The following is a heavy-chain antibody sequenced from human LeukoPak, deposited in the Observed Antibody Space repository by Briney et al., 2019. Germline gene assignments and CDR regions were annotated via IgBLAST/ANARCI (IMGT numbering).Heavy chain of an antibody. CDR1: GGSISSRSYY. Sequence: SETLSLTCSISGGSISSRSYYWGWIRQPPGKGLEWIGSIYHSGTTYYNPSLKSRVTISVDTSKNQFSLNLSSVTAADTAVYYCARGDCSSTICYSPMDVWGKGTTVTVSS. J-gene: IGHJ6*03. CDR3: ARGDCSSTICYSPMDV. D-gene: IGHD2-2*01. V-gene: IGHV4-39*01. CDR2: IYHSGTT.